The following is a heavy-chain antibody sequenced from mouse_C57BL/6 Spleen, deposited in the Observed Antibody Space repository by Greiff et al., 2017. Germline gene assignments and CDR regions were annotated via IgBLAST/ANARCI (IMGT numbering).Heavy chain of an antibody. D-gene: IGHD1-1*01. V-gene: IGHV1-15*01. CDR1: GYTFTDYE. CDR2: IDPETGGT. CDR3: TRWYYGSSWYFDV. J-gene: IGHJ1*03. Sequence: VQLQQSGAELVRPGASVTLSCKASGYTFTDYEMHWVKQTPVHGLAWIGAIDPETGGTAYNQKFKGKAILTADKSSSTAYMELRSLTSEDSAVDYGTRWYYGSSWYFDVWGTGTTVTVSS.